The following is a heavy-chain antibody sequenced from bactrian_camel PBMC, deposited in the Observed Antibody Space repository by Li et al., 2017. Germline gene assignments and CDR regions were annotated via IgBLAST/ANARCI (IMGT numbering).Heavy chain of an antibody. D-gene: IGHD2*01. CDR3: AARQWTCSSLGQQWFNY. J-gene: IGHJ4*01. Sequence: HVQLVESGGGSVQAGGSLRLSCAVDPYTYSRACMGWFRQAPGKEREGVAVIGFDGATYYSDSVKGRFAISKDNAKNTLYLQMNSLKPEDTAMYYRAARQWTCSSLGQQWFNYWGRGTQVTVS. V-gene: IGHV3S55*01. CDR2: IGFDGAT. CDR1: PYTYSRAC.